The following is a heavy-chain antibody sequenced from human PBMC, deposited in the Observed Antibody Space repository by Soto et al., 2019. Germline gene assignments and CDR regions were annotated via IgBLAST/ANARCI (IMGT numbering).Heavy chain of an antibody. D-gene: IGHD2-2*01. CDR3: ATRKLGYCSSTSCSPSNSWFDP. Sequence: PSETLSLTCTVSGGSISSGGYYWSWIRQHPGKGLEWIGYIYYSGSTYYNPSLKSRVTISVDTSKNQFSLKLSSVTAADTAVYYCATRKLGYCSSTSCSPSNSWFDPWGQGTRVTVSS. CDR2: IYYSGST. CDR1: GGSISSGGYY. J-gene: IGHJ5*02. V-gene: IGHV4-31*03.